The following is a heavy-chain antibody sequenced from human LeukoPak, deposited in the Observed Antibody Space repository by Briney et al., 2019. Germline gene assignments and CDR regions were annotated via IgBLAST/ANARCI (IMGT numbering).Heavy chain of an antibody. CDR3: AKDITVIKDIDY. CDR1: GFTFRNYA. CDR2: ISGSGGST. V-gene: IGHV3-23*01. J-gene: IGHJ4*02. D-gene: IGHD4-11*01. Sequence: GGSLRLSCAASGFTFRNYAMSWIRQPPGKGLGWVSTISGSGGSTYYADSMKGRFTISRDNSKNMLYLQMNSLRAEDTAVYYCAKDITVIKDIDYWGQGTLVTVSS.